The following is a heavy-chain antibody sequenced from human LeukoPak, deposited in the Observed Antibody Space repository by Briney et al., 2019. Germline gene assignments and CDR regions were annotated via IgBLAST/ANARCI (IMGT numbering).Heavy chain of an antibody. D-gene: IGHD3-10*01. CDR2: INHSGST. J-gene: IGHJ4*02. CDR1: GGSFSGYY. CDR3: ARAGYYGSGSYNY. V-gene: IGHV4-34*01. Sequence: KTSETLSLTCAVYGGSFSGYYRSWIRQPPGKGLEWIGEINHSGSTNYNPSLKSRVTISVDTSKNQFSLKLSSVTAADTAVYYCARAGYYGSGSYNYWGQGTLVTVSS.